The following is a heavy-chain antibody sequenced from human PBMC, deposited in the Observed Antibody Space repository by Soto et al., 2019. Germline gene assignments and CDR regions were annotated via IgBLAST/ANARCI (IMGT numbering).Heavy chain of an antibody. J-gene: IGHJ5*02. D-gene: IGHD2-21*02. Sequence: QVQLQESGPGLVKPSQTLSLTCTVSGGSISSGGYYWSWIRQHPGKGLEWIGYIYYSGSTYYNPSLKSRVTISVDTSKNQFSLKLSSVTAADTAVYYCARGRMPVTANWFDPWGQGTLVTVSS. V-gene: IGHV4-31*03. CDR2: IYYSGST. CDR3: ARGRMPVTANWFDP. CDR1: GGSISSGGYY.